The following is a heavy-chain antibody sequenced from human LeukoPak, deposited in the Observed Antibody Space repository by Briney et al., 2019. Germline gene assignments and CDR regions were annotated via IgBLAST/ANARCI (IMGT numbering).Heavy chain of an antibody. CDR1: GFTFSSYW. Sequence: GGSLRLSCAASGFTFSSYWMHWVRQAPGKGLVWVSRINSDGSSTSYADSVKGRFTISRDNAKNTLYLQMNSLRVEDTAVYYCAKAPTSGYTSGWYGNSFDYWGQGTLVTVSS. J-gene: IGHJ4*02. V-gene: IGHV3-74*01. CDR2: INSDGSST. CDR3: AKAPTSGYTSGWYGNSFDY. D-gene: IGHD6-19*01.